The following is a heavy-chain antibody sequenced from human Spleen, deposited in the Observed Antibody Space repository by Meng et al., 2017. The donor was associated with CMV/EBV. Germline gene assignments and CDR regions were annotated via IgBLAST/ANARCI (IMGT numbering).Heavy chain of an antibody. CDR2: INPNTGGK. CDR3: ARGGSENQPLYIGWFDP. J-gene: IGHJ5*02. Sequence: ASVKVSCKASGYTFTSYGISWVRQAPGQGLEWMGWINPNTGGKNLAQKFQGRVTMTRDTSITTAYMELNRLTSDDTAVYYCARGGSENQPLYIGWFDPWGQGTLVTVSS. CDR1: GYTFTSYG. D-gene: IGHD3-10*01. V-gene: IGHV1-2*02.